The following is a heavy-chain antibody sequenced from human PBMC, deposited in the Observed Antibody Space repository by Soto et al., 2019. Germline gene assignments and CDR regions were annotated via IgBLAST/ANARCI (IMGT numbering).Heavy chain of an antibody. CDR2: IIVSNGSP. J-gene: IGHJ4*02. CDR3: AREPEDGVPGDY. Sequence: QVKLVQSGAEVKEPGASVRVSCQASGYTFTSHTLHWARQAPGQGLEWMGWIIVSNGSPRYAPQFQGRVTFGRDTSATTAYMELSSLTSEDTAVYYCAREPEDGVPGDYWGQGTLVVVSS. V-gene: IGHV1-3*01. CDR1: GYTFTSHT. D-gene: IGHD3-3*01.